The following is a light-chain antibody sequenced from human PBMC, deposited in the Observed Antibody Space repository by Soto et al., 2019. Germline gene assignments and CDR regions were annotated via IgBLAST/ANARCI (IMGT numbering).Light chain of an antibody. V-gene: IGKV3-20*01. CDR2: GAS. CDR1: QSVSSSY. CDR3: QQYGSSPRT. Sequence: EIVLTQSPGTLSLSPVERASLACRASQSVSSSYFAWYQQKPGQAPRLLIYGASSRATGIPDRFSGGGSGTDFTLTISRLEPEDFAVYYCQQYGSSPRTFGQGTKVDIK. J-gene: IGKJ1*01.